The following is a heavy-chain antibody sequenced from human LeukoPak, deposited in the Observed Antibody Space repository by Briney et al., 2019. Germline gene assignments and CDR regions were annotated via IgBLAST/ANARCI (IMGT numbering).Heavy chain of an antibody. J-gene: IGHJ4*02. CDR3: AKRGLRVPAAILPFDY. Sequence: GGSLRLSCAASGLTFSSYAMSWVRQAPGKGLEWVSAISGSGGSTYYADSVKGRFTISRDNSKNTLYLQMNSLRAEDTAVYYCAKRGLRVPAAILPFDYWGQGTLVTVSS. V-gene: IGHV3-23*01. D-gene: IGHD2-2*01. CDR1: GLTFSSYA. CDR2: ISGSGGST.